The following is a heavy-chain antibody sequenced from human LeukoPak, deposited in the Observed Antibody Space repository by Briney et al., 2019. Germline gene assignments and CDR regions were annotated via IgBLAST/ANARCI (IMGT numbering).Heavy chain of an antibody. J-gene: IGHJ3*02. Sequence: ASVKVSCKASGYTFTGYYMHWVRQAPGQGLEWMGWLNPNSGGTNYAQKFQGRVTMTRDTSISTAYMELSRLRSDDTAVYYCARDLLWFGELFGAFDIWGQGTMVTVSS. D-gene: IGHD3-10*01. CDR2: LNPNSGGT. CDR1: GYTFTGYY. V-gene: IGHV1-2*02. CDR3: ARDLLWFGELFGAFDI.